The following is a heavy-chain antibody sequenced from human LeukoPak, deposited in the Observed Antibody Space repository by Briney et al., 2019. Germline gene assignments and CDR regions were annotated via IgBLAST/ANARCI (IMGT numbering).Heavy chain of an antibody. Sequence: GGSLRLSCAASGFTVSSNYMTWVRQAPGKGLEWVSSISTSTSYIYYADSVKGRFTISRDNAKNSLYLQMNSLRAEDTAVYYCARGMLRGVMDYWGQGTLVTVSS. J-gene: IGHJ4*02. CDR2: ISTSTSYI. CDR3: ARGMLRGVMDY. D-gene: IGHD3-10*01. CDR1: GFTVSSNY. V-gene: IGHV3-21*01.